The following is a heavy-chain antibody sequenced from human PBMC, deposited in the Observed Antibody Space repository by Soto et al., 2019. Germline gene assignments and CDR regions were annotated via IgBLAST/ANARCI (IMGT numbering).Heavy chain of an antibody. CDR1: GYTFTSYA. CDR2: INAGNGNT. D-gene: IGHD3-9*01. J-gene: IGHJ6*02. Sequence: ASVKVSCKASGYTFTSYAMHWVRQAPGQRLEWMGWINAGNGNTKYSQKFQGRVTITRDTSASTAYMELSSLRSEDTAVYYCARGDYDILTGYGDSYYYYGMDVWGQGTTVTVSS. CDR3: ARGDYDILTGYGDSYYYYGMDV. V-gene: IGHV1-3*01.